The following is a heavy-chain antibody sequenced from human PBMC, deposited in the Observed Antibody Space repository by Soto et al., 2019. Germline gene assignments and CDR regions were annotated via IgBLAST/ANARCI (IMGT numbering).Heavy chain of an antibody. Sequence: EVQLLESGGGLVQPGGSLRLSCAASGFTFSDYAMSWVRQAPGKGLGWVSAISASGGTTYYADSVRGRFTISRDNSKNTLYLQMNSLRAEDTVAYYCAKDRKSGSGWYWDYWGQGTLVTVSS. V-gene: IGHV3-23*01. CDR3: AKDRKSGSGWYWDY. CDR2: ISASGGTT. J-gene: IGHJ4*02. CDR1: GFTFSDYA. D-gene: IGHD6-19*01.